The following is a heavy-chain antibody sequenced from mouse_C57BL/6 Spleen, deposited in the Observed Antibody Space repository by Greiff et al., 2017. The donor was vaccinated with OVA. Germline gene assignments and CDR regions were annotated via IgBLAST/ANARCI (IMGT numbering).Heavy chain of an antibody. CDR1: GFSLSTSGMG. V-gene: IGHV8-12*01. CDR3: ARRAHYEYDGGYFDY. D-gene: IGHD2-4*01. CDR2: IYWDDDK. J-gene: IGHJ2*01. Sequence: VKLMESGPGILQSSQTLSLTCSFSGFSLSTSGMGVSWIRQPSGKGLEWLAHIYWDDDKRYNPSLKSRLTISKDTSRNQVFLKITSVDTADTATYDCARRAHYEYDGGYFDYWGQGTTLTVSS.